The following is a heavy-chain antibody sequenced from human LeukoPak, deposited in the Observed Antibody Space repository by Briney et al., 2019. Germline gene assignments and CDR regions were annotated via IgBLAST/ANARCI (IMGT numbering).Heavy chain of an antibody. Sequence: EWMGWINPNSGGTNYAQKFQGRVTMTRDTSISTAYMELSRLRSDDTAVYYCANYGSGDFDYWGQGTLVTVSS. D-gene: IGHD3-10*01. CDR3: ANYGSGDFDY. J-gene: IGHJ4*02. CDR2: INPNSGGT. V-gene: IGHV1-2*02.